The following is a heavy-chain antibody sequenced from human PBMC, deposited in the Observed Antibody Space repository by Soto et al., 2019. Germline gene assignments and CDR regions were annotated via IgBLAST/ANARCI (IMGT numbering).Heavy chain of an antibody. V-gene: IGHV1-18*04. CDR1: GYTFTSYG. D-gene: IGHD3-10*01. CDR3: ARARAMVRGVNHYYYYGMDV. Sequence: QVQLVQSGAEVKKPGASVKVSCKASGYTFTSYGISWVRQAPGQGLEWMGWISAYNGNTNYAQKRQGRVTMTTDTSTSTAYMELRSLRSDDTAVYYCARARAMVRGVNHYYYYGMDVWGQGTTVTVSS. J-gene: IGHJ6*02. CDR2: ISAYNGNT.